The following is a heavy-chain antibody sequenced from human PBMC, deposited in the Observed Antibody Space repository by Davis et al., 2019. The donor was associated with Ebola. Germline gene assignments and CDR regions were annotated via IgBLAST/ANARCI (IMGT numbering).Heavy chain of an antibody. J-gene: IGHJ4*02. V-gene: IGHV1-2*06. D-gene: IGHD2-2*01. CDR3: ARGPLGFVVPAAPWY. CDR2: INPNSGGT. CDR1: GYTFSGNY. Sequence: ASVKVSCKASGYTFSGNYIQWVRQAPGQGLEWMGRINPNSGGTNYAQKFQGRVTMTRDTSISTAYMELSRLRSDDTAVYYCARGPLGFVVPAAPWYWGQGTLVTVSS.